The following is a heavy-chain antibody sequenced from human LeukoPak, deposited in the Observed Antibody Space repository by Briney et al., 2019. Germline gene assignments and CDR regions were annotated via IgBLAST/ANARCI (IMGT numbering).Heavy chain of an antibody. J-gene: IGHJ4*02. Sequence: GGSLRLSCAASGFTFSRYWVSWVRQAPGKGPEWVANIKKDGSEKYYVDSVKGRFTISRDNAKNSLYLQINSLRAEDTAVYYCSRGDYGGNTYYFDYWGQGSLVIVSS. CDR3: SRGDYGGNTYYFDY. CDR2: IKKDGSEK. V-gene: IGHV3-7*04. D-gene: IGHD4-23*01. CDR1: GFTFSRYW.